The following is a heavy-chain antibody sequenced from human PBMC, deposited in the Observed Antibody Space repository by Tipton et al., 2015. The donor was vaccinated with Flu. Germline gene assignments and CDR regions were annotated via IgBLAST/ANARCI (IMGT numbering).Heavy chain of an antibody. CDR2: MYASGST. Sequence: TLSLTCTVSGDSMNSFYWSWIRQPAGKGLEWIGRMYASGSTKYNPSLKSRVTMSVDTSKNQLSLKLTSATAADTAVYYCARGSGSGTEMIFDFWGQGTLVTVSS. J-gene: IGHJ4*02. CDR3: ARGSGSGTEMIFDF. V-gene: IGHV4-4*07. D-gene: IGHD3-10*01. CDR1: GDSMNSFY.